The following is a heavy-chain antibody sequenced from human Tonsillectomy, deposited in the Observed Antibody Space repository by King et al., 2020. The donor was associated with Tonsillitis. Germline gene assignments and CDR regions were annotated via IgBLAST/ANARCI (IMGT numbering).Heavy chain of an antibody. CDR2: IIPIFGTT. D-gene: IGHD2-8*01. V-gene: IGHV1-69*01. CDR3: AGDVEGLGFCPNSVGRWWFDP. CDR1: GGTFSSYA. Sequence: QLVQSGAEVKKPGSSVKVSCKASGGTFSSYAISWVRQAPGQGLEWMGGIIPIFGTTNYAQKFQDRVTITADESTNSAYMELSSLKAEDTAVYYCAGDVEGLGFCPNSVGRWWFDPWGQGTLVTVSS. J-gene: IGHJ5*02.